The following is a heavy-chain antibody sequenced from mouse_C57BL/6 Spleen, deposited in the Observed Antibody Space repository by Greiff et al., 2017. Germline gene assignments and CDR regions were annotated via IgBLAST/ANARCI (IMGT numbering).Heavy chain of an antibody. Sequence: EVQLVESGGGLVKPGGSLKLSCAASGFTFSDYGMHWVRQAPEKGREWVAYISSGSSTIYYADTVKGRFTISRDNAKNTLFLQMTSLRSEDTAMYYCARKDSNYGGYYAMDYWGQGTSVTVSS. CDR2: ISSGSSTI. D-gene: IGHD2-5*01. CDR3: ARKDSNYGGYYAMDY. V-gene: IGHV5-17*01. CDR1: GFTFSDYG. J-gene: IGHJ4*01.